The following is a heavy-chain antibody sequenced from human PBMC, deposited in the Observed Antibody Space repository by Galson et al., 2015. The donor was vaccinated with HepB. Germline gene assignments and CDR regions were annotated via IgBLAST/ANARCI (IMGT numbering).Heavy chain of an antibody. J-gene: IGHJ3*01. Sequence: SVKVSCKASGYIFMSYALNWVRQAPGQGLEWMAWINTVTGNPTYAQDFTGRFVFSSDSSGSTAYLQINTLQAEDTAVYFCTRAGAGGNAFDFWGQGTMVTVSS. CDR1: GYIFMSYA. CDR2: INTVTGNP. CDR3: TRAGAGGNAFDF. V-gene: IGHV7-4-1*02. D-gene: IGHD3-16*01.